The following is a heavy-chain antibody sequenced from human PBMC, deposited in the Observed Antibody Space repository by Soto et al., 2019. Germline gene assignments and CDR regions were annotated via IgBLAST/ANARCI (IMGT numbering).Heavy chain of an antibody. D-gene: IGHD1-26*01. CDR2: ISSSSSYI. J-gene: IGHJ4*02. CDR1: GFTFSSYS. V-gene: IGHV3-21*01. Sequence: PGGSLRLSCAASGFTFSSYSMNWVRQAAGEGLEGVSSISSSSSYIYYEDSVKGRFTISRDNAKDSLYLQMNSMRAEDTAVYYCARDSGSYPFAYWAQGTIVTVSS. CDR3: ARDSGSYPFAY.